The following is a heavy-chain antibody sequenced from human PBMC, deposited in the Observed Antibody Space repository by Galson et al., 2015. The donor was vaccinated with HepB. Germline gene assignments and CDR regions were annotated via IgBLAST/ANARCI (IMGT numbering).Heavy chain of an antibody. CDR1: GFTFSSYS. J-gene: IGHJ6*03. D-gene: IGHD4-11*01. Sequence: SLRLSCAVSGFTFSSYSMNWVRQAPGKGLEWVSSISSSSSYIYYADSVKGRFTISRDNAKNSLYLQMNSLRAEDTAVYYCAKALGYSNYVYYYMDVWGKGTTITVSS. CDR2: ISSSSSYI. V-gene: IGHV3-21*01. CDR3: AKALGYSNYVYYYMDV.